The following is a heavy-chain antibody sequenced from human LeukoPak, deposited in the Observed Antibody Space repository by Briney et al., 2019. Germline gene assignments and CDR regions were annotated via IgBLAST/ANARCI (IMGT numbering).Heavy chain of an antibody. J-gene: IGHJ4*02. CDR2: ISSSSSYI. V-gene: IGHV3-21*04. D-gene: IGHD6-25*01. Sequence: KAGGSLRLSCAASGFTFSSYSMNWVRQAPGKGLEWVSSISSSSSYIYYADSVKGRFTISRDNAKNSLYLQMNSLRAEDTAVYYCAKEGYSRGYVDYWGQGTLVTVSS. CDR1: GFTFSSYS. CDR3: AKEGYSRGYVDY.